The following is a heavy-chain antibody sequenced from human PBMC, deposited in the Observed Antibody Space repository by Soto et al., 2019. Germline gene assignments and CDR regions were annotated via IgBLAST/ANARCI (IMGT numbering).Heavy chain of an antibody. D-gene: IGHD3-10*01. CDR3: ARGIFGNYFDY. V-gene: IGHV4-34*01. Sequence: SETLSLTCAVYGGSFSGYYWSWIRQPPGKGLEWIGEINHSGSTDYNPSLKSRVTISVDTSKNQFSLKLSSVTAADTAVYYCARGIFGNYFDYWGQGTLVTVSS. CDR2: INHSGST. J-gene: IGHJ4*02. CDR1: GGSFSGYY.